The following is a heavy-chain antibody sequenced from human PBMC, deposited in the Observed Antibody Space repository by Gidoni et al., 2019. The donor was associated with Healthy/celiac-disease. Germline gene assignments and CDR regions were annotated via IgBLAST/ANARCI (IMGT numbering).Heavy chain of an antibody. Sequence: QVQLQESGPGLVKPSETLSLTCTVSGGSISRYYWSWIRQPPGKGLEWIGYIYYSGSTNYNPSLKSRVTRSVDTSKNKFSLKLSSVTAADTAGYYCAITYYYDSSGYYYWPPGFDYWGQGTLVTVSA. CDR1: GGSISRYY. D-gene: IGHD3-22*01. J-gene: IGHJ4*02. CDR2: IYYSGST. CDR3: AITYYYDSSGYYYWPPGFDY. V-gene: IGHV4-59*08.